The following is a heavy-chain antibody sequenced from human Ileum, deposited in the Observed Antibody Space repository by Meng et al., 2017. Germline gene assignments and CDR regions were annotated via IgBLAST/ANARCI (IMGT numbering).Heavy chain of an antibody. J-gene: IGHJ4*02. CDR1: GGSISNSFY. CDR2: IYLAGSP. Sequence: HVLRLCPGRVLVGPSGPPSLSFTASGGSISNSFYWSGVRKSPGKGLEWIGQIYLAGSPNYTPSLEGRITISVDKSKNQFSLRLTSVTAADTAIFYCVRHGGKYFDSWGQGTLVTVSS. CDR3: VRHGGKYFDS. D-gene: IGHD2-15*01. V-gene: IGHV4-4*02.